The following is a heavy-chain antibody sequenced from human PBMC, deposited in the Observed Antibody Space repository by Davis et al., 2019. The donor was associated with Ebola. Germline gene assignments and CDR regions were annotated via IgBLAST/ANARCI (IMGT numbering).Heavy chain of an antibody. CDR1: GYTFTGYY. CDR2: INPNSGGT. J-gene: IGHJ4*02. D-gene: IGHD5-12*01. CDR3: AREVNSGYERGFDY. V-gene: IGHV1-2*02. Sequence: ASVKVSCKASGYTFTGYYMHWVRQAPGQGLEWMGWINPNSGGTNYAQKFQGRVSMTRDTSISTAYMELSRLRSDDTAVYYCAREVNSGYERGFDYWGQGTLVTVSS.